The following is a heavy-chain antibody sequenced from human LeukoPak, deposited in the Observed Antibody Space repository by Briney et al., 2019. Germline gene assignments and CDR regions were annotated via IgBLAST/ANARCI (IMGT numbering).Heavy chain of an antibody. D-gene: IGHD3-10*01. Sequence: KPSETLPLTCTVSGGSISSSSFYWGWIRQPPGEGLEWIGSINYSGSTYYNPSLKSRVTISVDTSKNQFSLKLSSVTAADTAVYYCARGYGSGNNWFDPWGQGTLVTVSS. CDR3: ARGYGSGNNWFDP. J-gene: IGHJ5*02. CDR2: INYSGST. CDR1: GGSISSSSFY. V-gene: IGHV4-39*01.